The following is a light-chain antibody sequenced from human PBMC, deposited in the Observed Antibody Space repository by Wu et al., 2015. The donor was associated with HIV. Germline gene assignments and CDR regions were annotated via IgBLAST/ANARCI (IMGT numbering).Light chain of an antibody. Sequence: DIQMTQSPSTLSASVGDRVTITCRASQSVSTWLAWYQQKPGKAPKVLIYKASTLQSGVPPRFSGSGSGTEFTLTINSLQPDDFAIYYCQQYKTFSSDSFGQGTNWRSN. J-gene: IGKJ2*03. V-gene: IGKV1-5*03. CDR1: QSVSTW. CDR3: QQYKTFSSDS. CDR2: KAS.